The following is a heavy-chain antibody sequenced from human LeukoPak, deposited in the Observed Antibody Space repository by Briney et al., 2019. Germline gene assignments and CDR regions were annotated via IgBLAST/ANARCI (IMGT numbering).Heavy chain of an antibody. CDR1: GYSFSSYW. V-gene: IGHV5-51*01. CDR3: ARHSAPRYCSNGVCYSYYFMDV. CDR2: IYPGDSDT. Sequence: GESLKISCKGSGYSFSSYWIGWVRQMPGKGLEWMGIIYPGDSDTRYNPSFQGQVTISADKSIRTAYLQWSSLKASDTAMYFCARHSAPRYCSNGVCYSYYFMDVWGKGTTVTVSS. J-gene: IGHJ6*03. D-gene: IGHD2-8*01.